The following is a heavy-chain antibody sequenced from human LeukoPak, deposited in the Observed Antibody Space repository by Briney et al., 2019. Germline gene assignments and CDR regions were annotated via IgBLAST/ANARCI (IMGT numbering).Heavy chain of an antibody. CDR2: INPSGGFT. CDR3: ARAHYAGGAFDV. V-gene: IGHV1-46*01. J-gene: IGHJ3*01. D-gene: IGHD2-2*01. CDR1: GYTFTSHY. Sequence: GASVKLSCKASGYTFTSHYMHWVRQAPGQGLEWMGMINPSGGFTIYTPRLQGRVRMTRDASTSTIYMELTSLRSEDTGVYYCARAHYAGGAFDVWDQVTMLSVSS.